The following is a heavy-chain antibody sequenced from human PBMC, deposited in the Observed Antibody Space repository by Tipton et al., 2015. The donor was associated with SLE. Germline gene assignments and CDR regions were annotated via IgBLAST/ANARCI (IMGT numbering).Heavy chain of an antibody. Sequence: SLRLSCAASGFTFSNAWMSWVRQAPGKGLEWVANIKQDGSEKYYVDSVKGRFTISRDNAKNSLYLQMNSLRAEDTAVYYCARRQWGGSCGQGTLVTVSS. J-gene: IGHJ4*02. V-gene: IGHV3-7*01. D-gene: IGHD2-15*01. CDR2: IKQDGSEK. CDR3: ARRQWGGS. CDR1: GFTFSNAW.